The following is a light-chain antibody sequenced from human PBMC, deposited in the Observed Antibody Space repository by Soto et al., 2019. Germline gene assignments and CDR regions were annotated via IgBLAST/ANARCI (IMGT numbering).Light chain of an antibody. Sequence: EIVMTQSPATLSVSPGERATLSCRASQSVSSDLAWYHQKPGQAPRLLIYGASTRATGIPARFSGSGSGTEFTLTISSLQSEDFAVYYCQQYTNWPPNTFGQGTRLEIK. CDR3: QQYTNWPPNT. V-gene: IGKV3-15*01. J-gene: IGKJ5*01. CDR2: GAS. CDR1: QSVSSD.